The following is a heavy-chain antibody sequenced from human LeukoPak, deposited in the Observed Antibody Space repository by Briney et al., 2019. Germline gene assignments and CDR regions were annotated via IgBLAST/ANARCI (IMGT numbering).Heavy chain of an antibody. V-gene: IGHV1-2*02. Sequence: ASVKVSCKASGYTFTSYGISWVRQAPGQGLEWMGWINPDNGGSMYSQKFQGRVTMTRDTSISTAYMELSRLRSDDTAVYYCASPTHWYFDLWGRGTLVTVSS. CDR1: GYTFTSYG. J-gene: IGHJ2*01. CDR3: ASPTHWYFDL. CDR2: INPDNGGS.